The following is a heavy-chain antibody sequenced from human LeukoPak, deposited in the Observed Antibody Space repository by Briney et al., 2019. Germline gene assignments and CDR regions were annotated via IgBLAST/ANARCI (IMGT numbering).Heavy chain of an antibody. D-gene: IGHD2-8*02. CDR2: ISSSGSTI. V-gene: IGHV3-48*03. Sequence: GGSLRLSCAASGFTFSSYEMNWARQAPGKGLEWVSYISSSGSTIYYADSVKGRFTISRDNAKNSLYLQMNSLRAEDTAVYYCARGAGGFDPDLYYFDYWGQETLVTVSS. J-gene: IGHJ4*02. CDR3: ARGAGGFDPDLYYFDY. CDR1: GFTFSSYE.